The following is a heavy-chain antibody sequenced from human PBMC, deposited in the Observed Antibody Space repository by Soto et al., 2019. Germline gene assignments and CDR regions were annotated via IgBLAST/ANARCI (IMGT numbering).Heavy chain of an antibody. V-gene: IGHV4-4*02. Sequence: SETLSLTCAVSGGSISSSNWWSWVRQPPGKELEWIGEIYHSGSTNYNPSLKGRVTISVDKSKNQFSLKLSSVTAADTAVYYCARERYCAFLWSYLRINYYGLDVWGQGTTVTVSS. CDR2: IYHSGST. D-gene: IGHD3-10*01. CDR1: GGSISSSNW. CDR3: ARERYCAFLWSYLRINYYGLDV. J-gene: IGHJ6*02.